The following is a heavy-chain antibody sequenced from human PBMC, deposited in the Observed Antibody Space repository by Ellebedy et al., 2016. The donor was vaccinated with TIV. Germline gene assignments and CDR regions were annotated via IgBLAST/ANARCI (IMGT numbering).Heavy chain of an antibody. V-gene: IGHV3-30*02. D-gene: IGHD3-22*01. CDR1: EFTFSDYG. J-gene: IGHJ4*02. CDR3: AKFPYYYDSSGYSF. Sequence: GESLKISCAASEFTFSDYGMHWVRQAPGKGLEWVAFMRYDGSNKYYADSVKGRFTISRDNSKNTLYLRMNSLRAEDTAVYYCAKFPYYYDSSGYSFWGQGTLVTVSS. CDR2: MRYDGSNK.